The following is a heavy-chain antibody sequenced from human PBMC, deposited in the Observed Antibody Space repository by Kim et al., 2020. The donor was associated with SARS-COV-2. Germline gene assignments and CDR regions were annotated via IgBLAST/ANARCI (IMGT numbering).Heavy chain of an antibody. V-gene: IGHV4-31*03. D-gene: IGHD2-8*01. J-gene: IGHJ6*02. CDR1: GGSISSGGYY. CDR3: ARDRFGCTVAKCYYYGMDV. CDR2: IYYSGST. Sequence: SETLSLTCTVSGGSISSGGYYWSWIRQHPGKGLEWIGYIYYSGSTYYNPSLKSRVTISVDTSKNQFSLKLSSVTAADTAVYYCARDRFGCTVAKCYYYGMDVWGQGTTVTVSS.